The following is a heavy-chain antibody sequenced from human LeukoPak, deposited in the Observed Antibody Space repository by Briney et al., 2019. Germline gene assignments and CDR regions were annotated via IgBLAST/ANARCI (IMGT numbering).Heavy chain of an antibody. V-gene: IGHV5-51*01. D-gene: IGHD5/OR15-5a*01. CDR2: IYPGDSDT. CDR1: GYSFTNYW. CDR3: ARRFYDGSGIAFDI. J-gene: IGHJ3*02. Sequence: GESLMISCKVSGYSFTNYWIAWVRQMPGKGLEWMGIIYPGDSDTRYSPSFQGQVTISADKSISTAKLQWSSLKASDTAIYYCARRFYDGSGIAFDIWGQGTMVTVSS.